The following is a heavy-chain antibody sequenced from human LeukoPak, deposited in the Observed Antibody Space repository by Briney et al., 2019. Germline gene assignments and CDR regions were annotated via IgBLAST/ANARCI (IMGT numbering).Heavy chain of an antibody. V-gene: IGHV4-39*07. CDR1: GGSISSSSYY. CDR2: IYYSGST. D-gene: IGHD3-10*01. CDR3: AREGLWFGNDAFDI. Sequence: PSETLSLTCTVSGGSISSSSYYWGWIRQPPGKGLEWIGSIYYSGSTYYNPSLKSRVTMSVDTSKNQFSLKLSSVTAADTAVYYCAREGLWFGNDAFDIWGQGTMVTVSS. J-gene: IGHJ3*02.